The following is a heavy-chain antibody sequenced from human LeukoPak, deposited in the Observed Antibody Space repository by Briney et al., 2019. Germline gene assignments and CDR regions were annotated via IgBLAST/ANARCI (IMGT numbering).Heavy chain of an antibody. CDR1: GFTFSSYS. CDR2: ISSSSSYI. J-gene: IGHJ6*03. D-gene: IGHD2-2*01. V-gene: IGHV3-21*01. Sequence: GGSLRLSCAASGFTFSSYSMNWVRQAPGKGLEWVSSISSSSSYIYYADSVKGRFTISRDNAKNSLYLQMNSLRAEDTAVYYCARGGWGHSRDIVVVPAAIFQGGDVYMDVWGKGTTVTVSS. CDR3: ARGGWGHSRDIVVVPAAIFQGGDVYMDV.